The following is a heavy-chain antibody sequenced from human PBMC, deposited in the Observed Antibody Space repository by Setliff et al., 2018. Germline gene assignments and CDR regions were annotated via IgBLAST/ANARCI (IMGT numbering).Heavy chain of an antibody. J-gene: IGHJ6*03. Sequence: SETLSLTCSVSGGSIISSTYNWGWIRQPPGKGLEWIGSIYYSGTTYYNPSLESRITMSVDASKNQFSLKLTSVTAADTAVYYCAREGGYCSGGRCQSFYYMDVWGQGTMVTVSS. CDR2: IYYSGTT. V-gene: IGHV4-39*02. CDR3: AREGGYCSGGRCQSFYYMDV. CDR1: GGSIISSTYN. D-gene: IGHD2-15*01.